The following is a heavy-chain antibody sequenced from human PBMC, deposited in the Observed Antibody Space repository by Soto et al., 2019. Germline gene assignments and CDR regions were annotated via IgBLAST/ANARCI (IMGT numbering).Heavy chain of an antibody. J-gene: IGHJ3*01. CDR2: IFDSETA. D-gene: IGHD3-3*01. V-gene: IGHV4-31*03. Sequence: QVQLQESGPGLVKTSQTLSLTCTVSGGSVSSGGYYWNWIRQHPGKGLEGLGYIFDSETAYYNPSLKSRLTISMDTSKNQFSLKVTSVTPADTAVYYCARENFGVVIHDAFDLWGQGTMVTVSS. CDR1: GGSVSSGGYY. CDR3: ARENFGVVIHDAFDL.